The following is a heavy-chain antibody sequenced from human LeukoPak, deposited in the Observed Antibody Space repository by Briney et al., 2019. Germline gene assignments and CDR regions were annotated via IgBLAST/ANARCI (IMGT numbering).Heavy chain of an antibody. J-gene: IGHJ6*02. V-gene: IGHV1-46*01. CDR1: GYTFTSYY. CDR2: INPSGGST. Sequence: ASVKVSCKASGYTFTSYYMHWVRQPPGQGLEWMGLINPSGGSTSCAQKFQGRVTMTRDTSTSTVYMELSSLRSEDTAVYYCARDSIYGDYEWTYYYYYGMDVWGQGTTVTVSS. CDR3: ARDSIYGDYEWTYYYYYGMDV. D-gene: IGHD4-17*01.